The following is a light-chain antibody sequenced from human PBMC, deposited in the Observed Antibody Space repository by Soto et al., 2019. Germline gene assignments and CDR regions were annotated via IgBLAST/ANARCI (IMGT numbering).Light chain of an antibody. Sequence: QSALTHPPSVSAAPGQKVTISCSGSSSNIGGNSVSWYQQLPGTAPKLLIYDDNKRPSGIPDRFSGSKSGTSATLGITGFQTGDEADYYCGSWDSSLSAYVFGTGTKVT. CDR1: SSNIGGNS. CDR2: DDN. CDR3: GSWDSSLSAYV. J-gene: IGLJ1*01. V-gene: IGLV1-51*01.